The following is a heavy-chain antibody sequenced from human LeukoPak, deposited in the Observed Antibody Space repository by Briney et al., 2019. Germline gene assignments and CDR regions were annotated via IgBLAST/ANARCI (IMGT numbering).Heavy chain of an antibody. CDR1: GFTVSSNY. CDR2: IYSGGST. V-gene: IGHV3-53*01. CDR3: ARVADTSDSSGLDI. Sequence: GGSLLLSCAASGFTVSSNYMSWVRPAPGKGLEWVSVIYSGGSTYYADSVKGRFTISRDNSKNTLYLQMNSLRAEDTAVYYCARVADTSDSSGLDIWGQGTMVTVSS. D-gene: IGHD3-22*01. J-gene: IGHJ3*02.